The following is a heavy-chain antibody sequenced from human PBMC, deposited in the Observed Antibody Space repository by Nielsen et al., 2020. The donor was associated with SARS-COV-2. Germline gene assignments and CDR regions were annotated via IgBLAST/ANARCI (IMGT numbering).Heavy chain of an antibody. J-gene: IGHJ5*02. D-gene: IGHD1-1*01. CDR2: IYYSGST. Sequence: SETLSLTCTVSGGSISSGDYYWSWIRQPPGKGLEWIGYIYYSGSTYYNPSLKSRVTISVDTSKNQFSLKLSSVTAADTAVYYCARDLDGGWFDPWGQGTLVTVSS. CDR3: ARDLDGGWFDP. V-gene: IGHV4-30-4*01. CDR1: GGSISSGDYY.